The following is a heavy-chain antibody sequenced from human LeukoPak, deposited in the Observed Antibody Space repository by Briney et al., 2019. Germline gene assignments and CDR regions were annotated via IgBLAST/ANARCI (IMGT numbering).Heavy chain of an antibody. J-gene: IGHJ4*02. CDR2: ISNSGSTK. Sequence: PGGSLRLPCAASGFTFSSYEMNWLRQAPGKGLEWISYISNSGSTKYYADSVKGRFTISRDNAKNSVFLQMNSLRAEDTAVYYCAAVIDYWGQGTLVTVSS. V-gene: IGHV3-48*03. CDR3: AAVIDY. CDR1: GFTFSSYE.